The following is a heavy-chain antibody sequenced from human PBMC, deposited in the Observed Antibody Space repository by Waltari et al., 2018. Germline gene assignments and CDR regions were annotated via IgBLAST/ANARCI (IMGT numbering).Heavy chain of an antibody. V-gene: IGHV4-4*07. CDR3: ARGRAMLDY. Sequence: QVQLQETGPGLTKPSETLSLTCFVSGASVSSYYWNWIRQPAGKGLQWIGHIYPNGTTDYNPSLRSRVSMSADTTKNQFSLELTSVTAAETAVYVCARGRAMLDYWGQGTLVTVSS. CDR1: GASVSSYY. CDR2: IYPNGTT. J-gene: IGHJ4*02.